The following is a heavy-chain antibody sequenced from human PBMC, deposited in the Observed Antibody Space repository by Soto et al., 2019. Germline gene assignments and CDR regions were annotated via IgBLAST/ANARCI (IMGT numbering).Heavy chain of an antibody. D-gene: IGHD3-3*01. J-gene: IGHJ3*01. CDR3: AKDFTIFSVVGAFVV. CDR2: ISWDSGSV. Sequence: EVQLVESGGGLVQPGRSLRLSCSASGFTFEDYVMHWVRQAPGKGLEWVSRISWDSGSVAYADSVKGRFTISRDNAKNSLYLQMTSLRPDDTAVYYCAKDFTIFSVVGAFVVWGQGTMVTVSS. V-gene: IGHV3-9*01. CDR1: GFTFEDYV.